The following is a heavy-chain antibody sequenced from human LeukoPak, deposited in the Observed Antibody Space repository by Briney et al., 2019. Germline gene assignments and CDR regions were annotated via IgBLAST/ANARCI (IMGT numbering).Heavy chain of an antibody. D-gene: IGHD3-10*01. V-gene: IGHV3-9*01. CDR2: ISWNSGST. J-gene: IGHJ4*02. CDR1: GFTFDDYA. Sequence: GGSLRLSCAASGFTFDDYAMHWVRQAPGKGLEWVSGISWNSGSTVYADSVKGRFTISRDNAKNSLYLQMNSLRAEDTALYYCAKDMEYYYSTGYFDYWGQGALVTVSS. CDR3: AKDMEYYYSTGYFDY.